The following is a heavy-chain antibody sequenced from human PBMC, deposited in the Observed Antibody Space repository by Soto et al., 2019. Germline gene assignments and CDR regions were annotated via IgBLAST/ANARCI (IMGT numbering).Heavy chain of an antibody. Sequence: SETLSLTCAVSSGSISSSNWWSWVRQPPGKGLEWIGEIYHSGSTNYNPSLKSRVTISVDKSKNQFSLKLSSVTAADTAVYYCARDYGYCTNGVCLNWFDPWGQGTLVTVSS. D-gene: IGHD2-8*01. CDR3: ARDYGYCTNGVCLNWFDP. CDR1: SGSISSSNW. CDR2: IYHSGST. V-gene: IGHV4-4*02. J-gene: IGHJ5*02.